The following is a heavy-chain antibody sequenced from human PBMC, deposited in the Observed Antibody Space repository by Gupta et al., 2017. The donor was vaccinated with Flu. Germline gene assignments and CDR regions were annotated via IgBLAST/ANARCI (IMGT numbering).Heavy chain of an antibody. CDR2: MNPNSGNT. CDR1: SYD. Sequence: SYDINWVRQATGQGLEWMGWMNPNSGNTGYAQKFQGRVTMTRNTSISTAYMELSSLRSEDTAVYYCARKREYNYGNDAFDIWGRGTMVTVSS. CDR3: ARKREYNYGNDAFDI. V-gene: IGHV1-8*01. D-gene: IGHD5-18*01. J-gene: IGHJ3*02.